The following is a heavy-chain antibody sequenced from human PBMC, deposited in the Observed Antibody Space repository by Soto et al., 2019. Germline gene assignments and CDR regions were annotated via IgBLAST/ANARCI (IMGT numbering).Heavy chain of an antibody. J-gene: IGHJ4*02. CDR3: ARSYSSSFDY. Sequence: QVQLQESGPGLVKPSETLSLTCTVSGGSISSYYWSWIRQPPGKGLEWIGYIYYSGSTNYNPSLTSRVPIAVHTSKNQSSLKLSSVTAAVTAGYYCARSYSSSFDYWGQGTRVTVSS. CDR1: GGSISSYY. V-gene: IGHV4-59*08. D-gene: IGHD6-13*01. CDR2: IYYSGST.